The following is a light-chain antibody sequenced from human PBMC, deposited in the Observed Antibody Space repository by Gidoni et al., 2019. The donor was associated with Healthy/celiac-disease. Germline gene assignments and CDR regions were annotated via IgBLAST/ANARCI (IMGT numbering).Light chain of an antibody. V-gene: IGKV3-11*01. CDR2: DAS. Sequence: EIVLTQSPATLSLSLGERATRSCRASQRVSSYLAWYQQKPGQAPRLLLYDASNRATGIPARFSGSGSGTDFTLTISSLEPEDFAVYYCQQRSNWPPETFGQGTKLEIK. J-gene: IGKJ2*01. CDR3: QQRSNWPPET. CDR1: QRVSSY.